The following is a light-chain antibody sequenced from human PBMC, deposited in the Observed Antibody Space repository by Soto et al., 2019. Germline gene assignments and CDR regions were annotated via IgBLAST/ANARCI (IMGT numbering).Light chain of an antibody. Sequence: DIQMTQSPSTLSGSVGDRVTITCRASQTISSWLAWYQQKPGKAPKLLIYDASSLESGVPSRFSGSGSGTEFTLTISSLQTDDFATYYCQQYNSYSPTFGPGTKVDIK. CDR3: QQYNSYSPT. J-gene: IGKJ1*01. CDR1: QTISSW. CDR2: DAS. V-gene: IGKV1-5*01.